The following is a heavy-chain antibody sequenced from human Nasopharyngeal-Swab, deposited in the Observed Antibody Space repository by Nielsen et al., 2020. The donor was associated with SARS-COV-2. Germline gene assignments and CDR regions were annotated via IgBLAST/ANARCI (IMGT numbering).Heavy chain of an antibody. V-gene: IGHV3-30*04. CDR3: ARGKDGVYYYYGMDV. CDR1: GFNFHTYA. CDR2: ISYDGSNQ. D-gene: IGHD4-17*01. J-gene: IGHJ6*02. Sequence: GSLRLSCVASGFNFHTYALHWVRPAPGKGLEGVAIISYDGSNQFYADSGKGRFTVSRDNSKNTLYLQMSSLTREDTAIYYCARGKDGVYYYYGMDVWGQGTTVTVSS.